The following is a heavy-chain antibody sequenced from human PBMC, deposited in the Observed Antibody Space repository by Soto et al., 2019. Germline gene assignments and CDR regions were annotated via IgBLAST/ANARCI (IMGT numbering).Heavy chain of an antibody. D-gene: IGHD4-17*01. Sequence: SETLSLTCAVYGGSFSGYYWSWIRQPPGKGLEWIGEINHSGSTNYNPSLKSRVTISVDTSKNQFSLKLSSVTAADTAVYYCARAHDSGGNWFDPWGQGTPVTVSS. J-gene: IGHJ5*02. CDR3: ARAHDSGGNWFDP. CDR2: INHSGST. V-gene: IGHV4-34*01. CDR1: GGSFSGYY.